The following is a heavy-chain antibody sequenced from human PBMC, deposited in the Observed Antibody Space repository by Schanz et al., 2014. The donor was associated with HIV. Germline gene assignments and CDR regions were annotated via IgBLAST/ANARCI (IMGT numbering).Heavy chain of an antibody. J-gene: IGHJ4*02. CDR1: GFTFSSYG. V-gene: IGHV3-33*01. D-gene: IGHD6-13*01. CDR3: AREKDLGYSSTLGF. CDR2: IWHDGSSK. Sequence: QVQLVESGGGVVQPGRSLRLSCAASGFTFSSYGMHWVRQAPGKGLEWVAVIWHDGSSKYYADSVKGRFTISRDNSKNTLYLQMNSLRGEDTAVYYCAREKDLGYSSTLGFWGQGTLVTVSS.